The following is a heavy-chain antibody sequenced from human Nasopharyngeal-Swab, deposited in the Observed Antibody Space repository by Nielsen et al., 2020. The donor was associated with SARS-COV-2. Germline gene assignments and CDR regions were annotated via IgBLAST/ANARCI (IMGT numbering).Heavy chain of an antibody. V-gene: IGHV1-46*01. J-gene: IGHJ6*02. CDR2: INPSGGST. D-gene: IGHD6-6*01. Sequence: ASVKVSCKASGYTFTSYYMHWVRQTPGQGLEWMGIINPSGGSTSYAQKFQGRVTMTRDTSTSTVYMELSSLRSEDTAVYYCARDRIAGSIAARGPYGMDVWGQGTTVTVSS. CDR1: GYTFTSYY. CDR3: ARDRIAGSIAARGPYGMDV.